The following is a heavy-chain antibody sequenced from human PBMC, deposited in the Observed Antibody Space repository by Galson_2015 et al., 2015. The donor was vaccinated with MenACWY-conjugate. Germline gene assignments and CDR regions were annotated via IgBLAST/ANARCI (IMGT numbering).Heavy chain of an antibody. J-gene: IGHJ4*02. CDR1: GSTSSNYH. D-gene: IGHD3-10*01. CDR2: INPSGGTT. V-gene: IGHV1-46*01. Sequence: SVKVSCKASGSTSSNYHMHWVRQAPGQGLEWMGIINPSGGTTTYAQTFQGRVTMTRDMSTNTVYMELSSLRSDDTAVYYCAREELGLPGPAQDSWGQGSLVPVSS. CDR3: AREELGLPGPAQDS.